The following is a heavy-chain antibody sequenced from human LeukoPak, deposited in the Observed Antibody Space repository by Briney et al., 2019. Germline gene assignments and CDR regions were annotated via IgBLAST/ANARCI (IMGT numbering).Heavy chain of an antibody. CDR2: ISSSSSSI. CDR1: GFTFSSYD. D-gene: IGHD6-19*01. J-gene: IGHJ4*02. V-gene: IGHV3-48*03. CDR3: ASMLLGGSGWYDY. Sequence: GGSLRLSCAASGFTFSSYDMWWVRQAPGKGLEWVSYISSSSSSIYYADSVKGRFTISRDNAKNSLYLQMNSLRAEDTAVYYCASMLLGGSGWYDYWGQGTLVTVSS.